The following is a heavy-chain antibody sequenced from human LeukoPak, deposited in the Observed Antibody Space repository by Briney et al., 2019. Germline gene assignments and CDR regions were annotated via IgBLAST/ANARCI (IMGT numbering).Heavy chain of an antibody. V-gene: IGHV5-51*01. J-gene: IGHJ4*02. Sequence: GESLKISCKGSGYNFASYWIGWVRQMPGKGLEWMGIIYPGDSDTRYSPSFQGQVTISADKSISTAYLQWSSLKASDTAMYYCASSRRDTAMLQLDYWGQGTLVTVSS. CDR1: GYNFASYW. CDR3: ASSRRDTAMLQLDY. D-gene: IGHD5-18*01. CDR2: IYPGDSDT.